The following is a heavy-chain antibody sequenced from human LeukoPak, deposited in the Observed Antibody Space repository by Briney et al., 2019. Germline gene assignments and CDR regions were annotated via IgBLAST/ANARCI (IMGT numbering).Heavy chain of an antibody. Sequence: GGSLRLSCAASGFTFSSYAMSWVRQAPGKGLGWVSAISADAVDTFYAPSVKGRFTISRDNSKNTMYLQINSLRAEDTAIYYCAKDVWWSVSWGQGTLVTVSS. V-gene: IGHV3-23*01. CDR1: GFTFSSYA. CDR2: ISADAVDT. J-gene: IGHJ5*02. CDR3: AKDVWWSVS. D-gene: IGHD2-8*02.